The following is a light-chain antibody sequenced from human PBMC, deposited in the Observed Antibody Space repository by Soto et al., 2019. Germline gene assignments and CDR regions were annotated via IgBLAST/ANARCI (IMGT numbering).Light chain of an antibody. J-gene: IGLJ7*01. CDR2: NND. CDR3: EAWDDSLYGAV. CDR1: SSNIGANP. Sequence: QSVLTQPPSASGTPGQRVTISCSGSSSNIGANPINWYQQLPGTAPKLLIYNNDQRPSGVPDRLSASKSGTSASLAISGLQSEDEADYYCEAWDDSLYGAVLGGGTQLTVL. V-gene: IGLV1-44*01.